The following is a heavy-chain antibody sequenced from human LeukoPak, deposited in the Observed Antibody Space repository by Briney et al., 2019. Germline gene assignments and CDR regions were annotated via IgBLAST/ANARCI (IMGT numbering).Heavy chain of an antibody. CDR2: VYYTGST. CDR1: GDSVSSGSYY. CDR3: ARDSDYVWGSYRY. V-gene: IGHV4-61*01. J-gene: IGHJ4*02. Sequence: SETLSLTCTVSGDSVSSGSYYWSWIRQPPGKGLEWIGYVYYTGSTNYNPSLKSRVTISVDTSKNQFSLKLNSVTAADTAEYYCARDSDYVWGSYRYWGQGTLVTVSS. D-gene: IGHD3-16*02.